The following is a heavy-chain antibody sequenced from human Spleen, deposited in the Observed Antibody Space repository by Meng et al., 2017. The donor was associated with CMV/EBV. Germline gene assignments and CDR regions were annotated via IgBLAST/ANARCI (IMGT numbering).Heavy chain of an antibody. CDR1: A. V-gene: IGHV1-69*10. CDR2: IIPILGIT. CDR3: ARVGRPRTQAWVDRQNYFGVDV. Sequence: AFSWVRQAPGQGLEWMGGIIPILGITNYAQKFQGRVTITADKSTSTAYMELSSLRSEDTAVYFCARVGRPRTQAWVDRQNYFGVDVWGQGTTVTVSS. J-gene: IGHJ6*02. D-gene: IGHD2-15*01.